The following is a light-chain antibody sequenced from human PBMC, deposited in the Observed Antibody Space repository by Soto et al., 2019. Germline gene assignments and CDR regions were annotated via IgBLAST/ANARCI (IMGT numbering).Light chain of an antibody. CDR3: QQRSNWPRYT. V-gene: IGKV3-11*01. CDR1: QSVGIR. Sequence: EIVLTQSPATLSLSPGERAALSCRASQSVGIRVAWYQLKPGQAPRLLIYDAFNRATDIPARFSGSGSGTDFTLTISSLEPEDIAVYSCQQRSNWPRYTFGQGTKLEIK. J-gene: IGKJ2*01. CDR2: DAF.